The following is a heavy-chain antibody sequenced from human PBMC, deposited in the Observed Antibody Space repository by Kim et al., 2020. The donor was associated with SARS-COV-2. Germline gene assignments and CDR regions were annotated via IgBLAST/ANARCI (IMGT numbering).Heavy chain of an antibody. J-gene: IGHJ6*02. D-gene: IGHD6-6*01. CDR3: ARAEVAARLGLDF. CDR2: IYHTGNT. CDR1: GGSIRGNNW. Sequence: AETLSLTCAVSGGSIRGNNWWSWVRQTPGKGLEGIGEIYHTGNTKYNPSLQSRVIISGDRSKNQLSLKLSSVTAADTAVYFCARAEVAARLGLDFWGQGT. V-gene: IGHV4-4*01.